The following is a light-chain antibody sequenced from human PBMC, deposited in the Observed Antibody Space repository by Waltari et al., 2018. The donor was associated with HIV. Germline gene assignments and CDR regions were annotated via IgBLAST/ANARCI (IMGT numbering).Light chain of an antibody. Sequence: SYELTQSPSVSVSPGQAASITCSGDKLGDTYVSWYQQKPGQSPALVIYQSSTRPSEIPVRFSGSNSGDTAALTISGTRAVDEADYYCQAWDSSAAVVFGGGTKLTVL. CDR2: QSS. CDR3: QAWDSSAAVV. CDR1: KLGDTY. J-gene: IGLJ2*01. V-gene: IGLV3-1*01.